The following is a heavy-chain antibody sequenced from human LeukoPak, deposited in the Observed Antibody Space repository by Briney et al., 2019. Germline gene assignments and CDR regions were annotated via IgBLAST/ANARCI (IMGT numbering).Heavy chain of an antibody. D-gene: IGHD3-10*01. CDR2: FYSRGIT. CDR3: ARDFASYGSGRGYGY. CDR1: GGSISNGSYY. Sequence: SHPLPLPCTVSGGSISNGSYYCTWIPRPAAKGLEWIGRFYSRGITNYNPSLKSRVTVSIDAPKNQLALKVTAGTPACTVVYYYARDFASYGSGRGYGYWGQGTLVTVSS. J-gene: IGHJ4*02. V-gene: IGHV4-61*02.